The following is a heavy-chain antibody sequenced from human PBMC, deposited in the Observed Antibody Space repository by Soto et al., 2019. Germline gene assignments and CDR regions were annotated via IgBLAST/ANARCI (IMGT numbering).Heavy chain of an antibody. CDR3: ARVGITIFGVVSDYYGMDV. CDR1: GGSISSGGYS. Sequence: LSLTCVVSGGSISSGGYSWSWIRQPPGKGLEWIGYIYHSGSTFYNPSLKSRVTISVDRSKNQFSLKLSSVTAADTAVYYCARVGITIFGVVSDYYGMDVWGQGTTVTVSS. J-gene: IGHJ6*02. CDR2: IYHSGST. V-gene: IGHV4-30-2*01. D-gene: IGHD3-3*01.